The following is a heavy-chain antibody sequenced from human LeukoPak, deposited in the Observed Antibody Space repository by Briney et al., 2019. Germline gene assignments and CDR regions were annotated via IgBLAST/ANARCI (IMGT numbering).Heavy chain of an antibody. CDR1: GFTFSSYW. CDR2: INQGGSEE. Sequence: GGSLTLSCAASGFTFSSYWMSWVRQAPGKGLEWVASINQGGSEEYYVDSVKGRFTISRDNAQNSLYLQMNSLRAEDTAVYYCATHNDYRFDYWGQGTLVTVSS. V-gene: IGHV3-7*01. CDR3: ATHNDYRFDY. D-gene: IGHD4-17*01. J-gene: IGHJ4*02.